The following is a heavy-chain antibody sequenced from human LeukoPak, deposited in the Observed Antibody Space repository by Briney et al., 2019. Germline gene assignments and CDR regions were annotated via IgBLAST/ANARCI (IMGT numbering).Heavy chain of an antibody. D-gene: IGHD1-26*01. V-gene: IGHV3-64*01. J-gene: IGHJ4*02. Sequence: GGSLRLSCAASGFTFSSYAMHWVRQAPGKGLEYVSAISSNGGSTYYANSVKGRFNISRDNSKNTLYLQMGSLRAEDMAVYYCASGRSYTRFDYWGQGTLVTVSS. CDR2: ISSNGGST. CDR1: GFTFSSYA. CDR3: ASGRSYTRFDY.